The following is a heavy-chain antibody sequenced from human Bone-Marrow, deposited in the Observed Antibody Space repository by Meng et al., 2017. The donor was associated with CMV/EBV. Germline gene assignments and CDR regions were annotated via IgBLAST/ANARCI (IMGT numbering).Heavy chain of an antibody. Sequence: GESLKISCAATGFILSDYDMHWVRQAPGKGLEYVSIISSNGGDTYYADSVKGRFTISRDNSKNTMYLQMGSLRAEDTAVYYCARAVTIFGVVTLQYYYYGMDVWGQGTTVTVSS. D-gene: IGHD3-3*01. CDR1: GFILSDYD. CDR3: ARAVTIFGVVTLQYYYYGMDV. V-gene: IGHV3-64*02. J-gene: IGHJ6*02. CDR2: ISSNGGDT.